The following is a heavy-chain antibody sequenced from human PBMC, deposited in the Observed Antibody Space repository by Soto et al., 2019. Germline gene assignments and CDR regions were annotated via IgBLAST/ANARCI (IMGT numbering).Heavy chain of an antibody. CDR1: GGSISSDNYF. CDR2: IDYIGRA. Sequence: SETLSLTCTVSGGSISSDNYFWSWIRQHPGKGLEWIGYIDYIGRAYYTPSLKSRVTTSVDTSKNQFSLRLSSVTVADTATYYCAREVNSAAASYAFDIWGQGTVVTVSS. V-gene: IGHV4-31*03. CDR3: AREVNSAAASYAFDI. D-gene: IGHD2-15*01. J-gene: IGHJ3*02.